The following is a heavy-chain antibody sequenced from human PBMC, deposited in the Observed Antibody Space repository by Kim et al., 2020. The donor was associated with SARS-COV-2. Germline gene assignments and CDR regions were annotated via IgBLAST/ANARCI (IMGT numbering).Heavy chain of an antibody. CDR1: GFTFSSYA. V-gene: IGHV3-23*01. J-gene: IGHJ3*02. CDR3: GAWVATQRGAFDI. Sequence: GGSLRLSCAASGFTFSSYAMSWVRQAPGKGLEWVSAISGSGGSTYYADSVKGRFTISRDNSKNTLYLQMNSLRAEDTAVYYCGAWVATQRGAFDIWGQGTMVTVSS. D-gene: IGHD5-12*01. CDR2: ISGSGGST.